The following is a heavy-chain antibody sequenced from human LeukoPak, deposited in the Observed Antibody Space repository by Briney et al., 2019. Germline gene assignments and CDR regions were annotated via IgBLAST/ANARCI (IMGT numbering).Heavy chain of an antibody. J-gene: IGHJ6*02. D-gene: IGHD6-13*01. V-gene: IGHV1-2*06. Sequence: ASVKVSCKASGYTFTGYYMHWVRQAPGQGLEWMGRINPNSGGTNYAQKFQGRVTMTRDTSISTAYTELSRLRSDDTAVYYCARDHVRSSSWYYSLTPDYYYYYGMDVWGQGTTVTVSS. CDR3: ARDHVRSSSWYYSLTPDYYYYYGMDV. CDR1: GYTFTGYY. CDR2: INPNSGGT.